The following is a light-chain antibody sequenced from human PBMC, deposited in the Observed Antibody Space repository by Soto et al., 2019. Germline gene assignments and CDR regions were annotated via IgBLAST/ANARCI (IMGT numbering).Light chain of an antibody. CDR3: QQYNNWPPT. CDR1: ESVSIN. V-gene: IGKV3-15*01. J-gene: IGKJ4*01. CDR2: GAS. Sequence: EVVMTQSPATLSVSPGEGATLSCRASESVSINLAWYQQKPGQAPRLLLYGASTRATGIPARFSGSGSGTEFTLTFSSXQSEDFAIYYCQQYNNWPPTFGGGTKVDIK.